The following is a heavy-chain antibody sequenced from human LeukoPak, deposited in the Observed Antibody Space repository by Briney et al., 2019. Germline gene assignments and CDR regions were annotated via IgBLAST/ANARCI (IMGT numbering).Heavy chain of an antibody. CDR1: GFTFSSYS. CDR3: ARYRYDILTGYVRFDY. CDR2: ISSSSSTI. J-gene: IGHJ4*02. D-gene: IGHD3-9*01. V-gene: IGHV3-48*01. Sequence: GGSLRLSCAASGFTFSSYSMNWVRQAPGKGLEWVSYISSSSSTIYYADSVKGRFTISRDNAKNSLYLQMNSLRAEDTAVYYCARYRYDILTGYVRFDYWGQGTLVTVSS.